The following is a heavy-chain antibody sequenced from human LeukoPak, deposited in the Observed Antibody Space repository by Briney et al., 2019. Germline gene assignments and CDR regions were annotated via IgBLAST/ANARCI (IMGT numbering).Heavy chain of an antibody. V-gene: IGHV1-2*02. CDR2: INSNNGGT. CDR3: VKRTSGWPY. D-gene: IGHD6-19*01. J-gene: IGHJ4*02. Sequence: ASVKVSCKASGYTFTGYYMHWVRQASGQGLEWMGWINSNNGGTNYAQKFQGRVTMTRDTSISTAYMELSSLRSDDTAVYYCVKRTSGWPYWGQGTLVTVSS. CDR1: GYTFTGYY.